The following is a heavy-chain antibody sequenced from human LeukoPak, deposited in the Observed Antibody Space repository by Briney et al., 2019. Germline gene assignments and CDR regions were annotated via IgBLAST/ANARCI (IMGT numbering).Heavy chain of an antibody. CDR1: GGSISSGSYY. J-gene: IGHJ4*02. D-gene: IGHD6-6*01. V-gene: IGHV4-61*02. Sequence: SETLSFTCTVSGGSISSGSYYWSWIRQPAGKGLEWIGRIYTSGSTNYNPSLKSRVTISVDTSKNQFSLKLSSVTAADTAVYYCASGGARAARLVSFDYRGQGTLVTVSS. CDR2: IYTSGST. CDR3: ASGGARAARLVSFDY.